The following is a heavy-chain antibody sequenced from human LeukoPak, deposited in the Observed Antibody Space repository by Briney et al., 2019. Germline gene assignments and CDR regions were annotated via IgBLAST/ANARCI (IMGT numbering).Heavy chain of an antibody. CDR1: GFTFTSSA. D-gene: IGHD5-12*01. V-gene: IGHV1-58*02. CDR3: AARGYSGSRRYYFDY. CDR2: IVVGSGNT. Sequence: ASVKVSCKASGFTFTSSAMQWVRQARGQRLEWIGWIVVGSGNTNYAQKFQGRVTITRDMSTSTAYMELSSLRSEDTAVYYCAARGYSGSRRYYFDYWGREPWSPSPQ. J-gene: IGHJ4*02.